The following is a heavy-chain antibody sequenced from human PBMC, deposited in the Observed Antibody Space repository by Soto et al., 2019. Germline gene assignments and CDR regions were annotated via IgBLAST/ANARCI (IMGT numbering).Heavy chain of an antibody. CDR2: IKQDESEK. J-gene: IGHJ4*01. V-gene: IGHV3-7*03. Sequence: XVSLRLYCAASGFSFSTYCMSWVRQAPGKGLEWVANIKQDESEKYYVGSVWGRFAISRDNANNSLYLQMNSLRAEDTARYYCARIIRDRGVIVPHLDYSGLGTLVTV. CDR1: GFSFSTYC. CDR3: ARIIRDRGVIVPHLDY. D-gene: IGHD3-10*01.